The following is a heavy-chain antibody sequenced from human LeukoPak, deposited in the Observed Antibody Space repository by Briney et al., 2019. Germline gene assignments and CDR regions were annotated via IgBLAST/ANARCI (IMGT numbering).Heavy chain of an antibody. CDR2: ISYDGSNK. Sequence: GGSLRLSCAASGFTFSSYAMHWVRQPPGKGLEWVAVISYDGSNKYYADSVKGRFTISRDNTKNTLYLQMNSLRAEDTAVYYCARSGYSSATDYWGQGTLVTVSS. V-gene: IGHV3-30*04. CDR3: ARSGYSSATDY. J-gene: IGHJ4*02. CDR1: GFTFSSYA. D-gene: IGHD6-19*01.